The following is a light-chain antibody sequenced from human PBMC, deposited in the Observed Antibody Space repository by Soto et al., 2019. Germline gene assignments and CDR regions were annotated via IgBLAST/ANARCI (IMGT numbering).Light chain of an antibody. CDR2: AAS. Sequence: DVQMTQSPSSLSASVGDRVTITCRASQNIGIYLNWYQQNPGKAPKPLIYAASTLLSGVPSRFSGSGSGTDFTLTISSLQPEDFATYYCQQYYTYPLTFGGGTKVEMK. V-gene: IGKV1-39*01. CDR3: QQYYTYPLT. CDR1: QNIGIY. J-gene: IGKJ4*01.